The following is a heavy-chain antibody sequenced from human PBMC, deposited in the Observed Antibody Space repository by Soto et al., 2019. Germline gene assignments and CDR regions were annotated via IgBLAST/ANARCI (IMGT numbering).Heavy chain of an antibody. CDR1: GYSISSGHS. CDR2: IFHTGST. Sequence: PSETLSLTCAVSGYSISSGHSWGWIRQPPGKGLEWIGSIFHTGSTYYNPSLKSRVTLSVDTSKNQFSQKLSSVTAADTAVYFCATLPRLDGMDVWGQGTTVTVSS. J-gene: IGHJ6*02. D-gene: IGHD6-25*01. CDR3: ATLPRLDGMDV. V-gene: IGHV4-38-2*01.